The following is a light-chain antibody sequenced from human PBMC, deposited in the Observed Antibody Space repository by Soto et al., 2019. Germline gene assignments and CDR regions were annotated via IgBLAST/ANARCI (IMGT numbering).Light chain of an antibody. CDR1: QSVSNN. CDR3: QQYSISPIT. CDR2: GAT. J-gene: IGKJ5*01. V-gene: IGKV3D-15*01. Sequence: DIVMTQSPDTLSLSPGERATLSCRASQSVSNNYLAWYKQKPGQAPRLLIYGATTRATGIPARFSGSGSGTDFTLTISSLKSEDFEIYYCQQYSISPITFGQGTRLEIK.